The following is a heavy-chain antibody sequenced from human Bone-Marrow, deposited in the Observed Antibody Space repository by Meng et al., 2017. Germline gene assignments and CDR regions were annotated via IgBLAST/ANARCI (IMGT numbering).Heavy chain of an antibody. CDR1: GFIFSNAW. CDR3: SGYVDY. J-gene: IGHJ4*01. V-gene: IGHV3-15*01. CDR2: MKSNVDGGTV. Sequence: GESLKISCAGSGFIFSNAWMTWVRQAPGKGLEWIGRMKSNVDGGTVDYAAAVKGRFFISRVDSENTFYLQMNSLKTEDTAVYYCSGYVDYWGHGTLVTVSS.